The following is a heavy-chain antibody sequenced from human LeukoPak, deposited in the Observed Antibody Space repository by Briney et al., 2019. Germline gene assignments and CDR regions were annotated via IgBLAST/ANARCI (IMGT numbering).Heavy chain of an antibody. V-gene: IGHV4-59*08. D-gene: IGHD6-25*01. CDR1: GGSIISYY. CDR3: ARPSSFSGNGRPNYFDY. Sequence: SETLSLTCTVSGGSIISYYWSWIRQPPGKGVEWIGYIYYSGSTNYNPSLKSRVTISVDTSKNQFSLKLSSVTAADTAVYYCARPSSFSGNGRPNYFDYWGQGTLVTVSS. CDR2: IYYSGST. J-gene: IGHJ4*02.